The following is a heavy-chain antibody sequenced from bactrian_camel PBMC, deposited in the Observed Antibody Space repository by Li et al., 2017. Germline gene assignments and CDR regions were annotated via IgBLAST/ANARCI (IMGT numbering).Heavy chain of an antibody. J-gene: IGHJ6*01. CDR2: TSRRSIST. Sequence: HVQLVESGGGSVQAGQSLRLSCVASGYSVSSCAMGWFRQAPGKEREGVSCTSRRSISTYYADSVKGRFTISRDNAKNLVYLQMNSLKPEDTAVYYCVRLLTSSGDVYYTRATFGFWGQGTQVTVS. CDR3: VRLLTSSGDVYYTRATFGF. CDR1: GYSVSSCA. V-gene: IGHV3S60*01. D-gene: IGHD2*01.